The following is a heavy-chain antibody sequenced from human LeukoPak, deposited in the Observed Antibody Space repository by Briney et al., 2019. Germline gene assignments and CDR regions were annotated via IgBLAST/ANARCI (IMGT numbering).Heavy chain of an antibody. J-gene: IGHJ3*02. CDR1: SDSISSSPSY. D-gene: IGHD3-10*01. CDR2: IFYSGAT. Sequence: PSETLSLTCTVSSDSISSSPSYWGWIRQPPGKGLEYIGSIFYSGATYYNPSLKSRVTLSVDMSKNQFSLKLSSLTAADTAVYYCARLDKRFHNTFDIWGQGTMVTVSS. V-gene: IGHV4-39*01. CDR3: ARLDKRFHNTFDI.